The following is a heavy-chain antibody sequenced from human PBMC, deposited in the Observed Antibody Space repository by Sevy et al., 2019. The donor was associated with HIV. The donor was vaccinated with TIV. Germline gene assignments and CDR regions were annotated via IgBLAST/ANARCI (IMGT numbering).Heavy chain of an antibody. V-gene: IGHV3-11*01. D-gene: IGHD5-12*01. Sequence: GVSLRLSCAASGFTFSDYYMSWIRQAPGKGLEWVSYISSSGSTIYYADSVKGRFTISRDNAKNSLYLQMNSLRAEDTAVYYGAGDRRRGEWLRLYYYYYYGMDVWGQGTTVTVSS. CDR1: GFTFSDYY. J-gene: IGHJ6*02. CDR2: ISSSGSTI. CDR3: AGDRRRGEWLRLYYYYYYGMDV.